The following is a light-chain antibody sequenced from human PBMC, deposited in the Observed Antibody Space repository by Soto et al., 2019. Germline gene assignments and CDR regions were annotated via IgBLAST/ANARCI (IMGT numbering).Light chain of an antibody. V-gene: IGLV1-44*01. CDR1: SSNVGTGT. J-gene: IGLJ1*01. CDR2: CNN. Sequence: QSFLTQPPSASGTPVQRVTISCSGSSSNVGTGTVRWYQHLPVTAPKPLIYCNNQLPSWVPYRFSGSSSGTSASLAISGLRYADEYDYYCATWDDRLXGYVVGTGTKVX. CDR3: ATWDDRLXGYV.